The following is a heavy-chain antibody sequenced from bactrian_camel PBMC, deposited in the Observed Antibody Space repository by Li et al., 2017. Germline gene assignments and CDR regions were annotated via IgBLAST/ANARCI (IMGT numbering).Heavy chain of an antibody. D-gene: IGHD2*01. J-gene: IGHJ6*01. CDR3: AAPAWYNEYSDRELGY. CDR2: LTTGGTA. Sequence: VQLVESGGGSVQSGGSLRLSCVASGYTYKPYCAGWFRRAPGKEREAVASLTTGGTATVADSVKGRFTISRDNGKSTLYLQLNSLKTEDTAMYYCAAPAWYNEYSDRELGYWGHGTQVTVS. V-gene: IGHV3S53*01. CDR1: GYTYKPYC.